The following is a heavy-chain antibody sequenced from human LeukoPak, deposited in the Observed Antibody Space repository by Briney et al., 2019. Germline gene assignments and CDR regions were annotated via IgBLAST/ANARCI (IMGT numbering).Heavy chain of an antibody. J-gene: IGHJ4*02. V-gene: IGHV3-23*01. Sequence: GGSLRLSCAASGITFSNYAMNRVRRAPGKGLEWVSTISGSGGSAYYVGSVKGRFTISRDNSRNTLYLQMNSLRAEDTAVYYCATNYYDSSRAASDYWGQGTLVTVSS. D-gene: IGHD3-22*01. CDR2: ISGSGGSA. CDR3: ATNYYDSSRAASDY. CDR1: GITFSNYA.